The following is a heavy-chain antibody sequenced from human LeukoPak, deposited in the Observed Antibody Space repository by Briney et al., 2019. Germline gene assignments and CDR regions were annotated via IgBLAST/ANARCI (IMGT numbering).Heavy chain of an antibody. J-gene: IGHJ6*02. D-gene: IGHD5-24*01. CDR2: IYPGDSDT. Sequence: GESLKISCKGSGYSFTSYWNGWVRQMPGKGLEWMGIIYPGDSDTRYSPSFQGQVTISADKSVSTAYLQWSSLKASDTAMYYCARHRDGYNPYYYYGMDVWGQGTTVTVSS. CDR1: GYSFTSYW. V-gene: IGHV5-51*01. CDR3: ARHRDGYNPYYYYGMDV.